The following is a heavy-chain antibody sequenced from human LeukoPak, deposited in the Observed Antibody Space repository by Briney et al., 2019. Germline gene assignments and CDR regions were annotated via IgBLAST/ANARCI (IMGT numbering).Heavy chain of an antibody. Sequence: ASVKVSCKASGGTFSSYAISWVRQAPGQGLEWMGGIIPIFGTANYAQKFQGRVTITADRSTSTAYMELSSLRSKDTAVYYCARGTAAAGYYFDYWGQGTLVTVSS. V-gene: IGHV1-69*06. D-gene: IGHD6-13*01. CDR2: IIPIFGTA. J-gene: IGHJ4*02. CDR3: ARGTAAAGYYFDY. CDR1: GGTFSSYA.